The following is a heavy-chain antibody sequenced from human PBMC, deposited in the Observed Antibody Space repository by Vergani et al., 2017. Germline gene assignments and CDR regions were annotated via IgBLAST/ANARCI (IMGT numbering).Heavy chain of an antibody. Sequence: EVQLVESGGGLVQPGRSLRLSCTASGFTFGDYAMSWFRQAPGKGLEWVGFIRSKAYGGTTEYAASVKGRFTISRDDSKSIAYRQMNSLKTEDTAVYYCTRERDIVVVVAAGSSSDYFDYWGQGTLVTVSS. V-gene: IGHV3-49*03. J-gene: IGHJ4*02. D-gene: IGHD2-15*01. CDR3: TRERDIVVVVAAGSSSDYFDY. CDR1: GFTFGDYA. CDR2: IRSKAYGGTT.